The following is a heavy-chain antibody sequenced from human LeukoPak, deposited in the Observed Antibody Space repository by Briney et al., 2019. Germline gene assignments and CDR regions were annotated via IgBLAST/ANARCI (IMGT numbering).Heavy chain of an antibody. CDR2: INHSGST. V-gene: IGHV4-34*01. CDR3: ARARITIFGVVIMFGYYFGY. J-gene: IGHJ4*02. CDR1: GGSFSGYY. D-gene: IGHD3-3*01. Sequence: KPSETLSLTCAVYGGSFSGYYWSWIRQPPGKGLEWIGEINHSGSTNYNPSLKSRVTISVDTSKNQFSLKLSSVTAADTAVYYCARARITIFGVVIMFGYYFGYWGQGTLVTVSS.